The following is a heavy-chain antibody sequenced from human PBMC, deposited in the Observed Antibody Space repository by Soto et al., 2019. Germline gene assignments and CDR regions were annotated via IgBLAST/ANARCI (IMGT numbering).Heavy chain of an antibody. CDR3: ARFGELFRGYYGMDV. CDR2: MNPNSGNT. Sequence: ALVKVSCKASGYAFTSYDINWVRQATGQGLEWMGWMNPNSGNTGYAQKFQGRVTMTRNTSISTAYMELSSLRSEDTAVYYCARFGELFRGYYGMDVWGQGTTVTVSS. J-gene: IGHJ6*02. CDR1: GYAFTSYD. V-gene: IGHV1-8*01. D-gene: IGHD3-10*01.